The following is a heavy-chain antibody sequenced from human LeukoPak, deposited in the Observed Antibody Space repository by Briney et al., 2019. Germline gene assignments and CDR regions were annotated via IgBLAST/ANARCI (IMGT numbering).Heavy chain of an antibody. D-gene: IGHD3-10*01. Sequence: GGSLRLSCAASGFTFSGYWIRWVRQAPGKGLVWVSRINTDGSITNYAGSVKGRFSISRDNAKNTLYLQMSSLRAEDTAVYYCARDRGPRTGFMVREAYDYWGQGTLVTVSS. CDR2: INTDGSIT. V-gene: IGHV3-74*01. CDR1: GFTFSGYW. CDR3: ARDRGPRTGFMVREAYDY. J-gene: IGHJ4*02.